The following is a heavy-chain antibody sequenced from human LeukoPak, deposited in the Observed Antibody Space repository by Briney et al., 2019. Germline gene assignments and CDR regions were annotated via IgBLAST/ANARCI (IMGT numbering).Heavy chain of an antibody. CDR2: IYYSKNT. J-gene: IGHJ4*02. Sequence: SETLSLTCTVSGGSISSSSAYWGWIRQPPGKGLEWIGSIYYSKNTYYSPSLKSRVTISADTSKNQFSLTLGSVSATDTAVYYCVSPRGFSYGYFDYWGQGTLVTVSS. D-gene: IGHD5-18*01. CDR3: VSPRGFSYGYFDY. V-gene: IGHV4-39*01. CDR1: GGSISSSSAY.